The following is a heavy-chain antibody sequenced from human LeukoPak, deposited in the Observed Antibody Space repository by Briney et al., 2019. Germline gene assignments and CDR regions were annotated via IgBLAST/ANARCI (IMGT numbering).Heavy chain of an antibody. CDR3: ARDIIGCHKTFDI. CDR1: GFTFSIYW. J-gene: IGHJ3*02. D-gene: IGHD3-10*01. V-gene: IGHV3-7*01. CDR2: IRQDGSEK. Sequence: GGSLRLSCAASGFTFSIYWMTWVRQAPGKGLEWVANIRQDGSEKYYVDSVKGRFTISRDNAKNSLYLQMNSLRAEDTAVYYCARDIIGCHKTFDIWGHGTMVTVSS.